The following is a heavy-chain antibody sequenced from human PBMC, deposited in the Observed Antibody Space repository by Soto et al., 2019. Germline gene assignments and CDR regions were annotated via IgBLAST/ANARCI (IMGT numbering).Heavy chain of an antibody. V-gene: IGHV3-33*01. D-gene: IGHD1-7*01. CDR1: GLIFSSSG. Sequence: GGSLRLSCAASGLIFSSSGMHWVRQAPGKGLEWVAMIWYDGSNEYYADSVKGRFTISRDNSKNTLSLQMNSLRVEDTAVYYCARDKGTTCLETWGSVILITLSS. J-gene: IGHJ5*01. CDR3: ARDKGTTCLET. CDR2: IWYDGSNE.